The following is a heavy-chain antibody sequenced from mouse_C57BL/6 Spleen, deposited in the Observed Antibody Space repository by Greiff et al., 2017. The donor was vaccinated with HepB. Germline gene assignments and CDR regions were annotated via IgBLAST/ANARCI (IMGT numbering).Heavy chain of an antibody. CDR1: GYTFTSYW. Sequence: QVQLQQPGAELVKPGASVKLSCKASGYTFTSYWMQWVNQRPGQGLEWIGEIDPSDSYTNYNQKFKGKATLTVDTSSSTAYMQLSSLTSEDSAVYYCARGFTTVVGANWYFDVWGTGTTVTVSS. CDR3: ARGFTTVVGANWYFDV. V-gene: IGHV1-50*01. CDR2: IDPSDSYT. D-gene: IGHD1-1*01. J-gene: IGHJ1*03.